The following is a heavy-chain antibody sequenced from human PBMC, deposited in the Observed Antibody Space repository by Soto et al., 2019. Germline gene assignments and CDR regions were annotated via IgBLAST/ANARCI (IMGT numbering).Heavy chain of an antibody. J-gene: IGHJ4*02. V-gene: IGHV4-39*01. D-gene: IGHD3-9*01. Sequence: SETLSLTCTVSGGSISSSSYYWGWIRQPPGKGLEWIGSIYYSGSTYYNPSLKSRVTISVDTSKNQFSLKLSSVTAADTALYYCARRVTNILIGFGFDFWGQGTQVTVSS. CDR3: ARRVTNILIGFGFDF. CDR2: IYYSGST. CDR1: GGSISSSSYY.